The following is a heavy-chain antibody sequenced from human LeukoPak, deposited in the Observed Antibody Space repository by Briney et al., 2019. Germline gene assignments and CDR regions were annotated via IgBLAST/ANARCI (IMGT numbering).Heavy chain of an antibody. CDR1: GFTFSSYA. D-gene: IGHD6-13*01. CDR3: ARIPSSQYSSSWYYFDY. Sequence: GGSLRLSCAASGFTFSSYAMSWVRQAPGKGLEWVSAISGSGGSTYYADSVKGRFTISRDNAKNSLYLQMNSLRAEDTAVYYCARIPSSQYSSSWYYFDYWGQGTLVTVSS. CDR2: ISGSGGST. J-gene: IGHJ4*02. V-gene: IGHV3-23*01.